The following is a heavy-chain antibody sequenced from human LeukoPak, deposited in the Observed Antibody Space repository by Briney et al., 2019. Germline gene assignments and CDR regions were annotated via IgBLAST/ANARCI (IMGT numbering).Heavy chain of an antibody. D-gene: IGHD1-14*01. Sequence: ASVKVSCKASGYTFTVYYIHWVRQAPGQGLEWMGRINPNSGGTNYAQKFQGRVTVTGDTSISTAYMELSRLRSDDTAVYYCAREIRRGAEDWLDPWGQGTLVTVSS. J-gene: IGHJ5*02. CDR3: AREIRRGAEDWLDP. CDR1: GYTFTVYY. CDR2: INPNSGGT. V-gene: IGHV1-2*06.